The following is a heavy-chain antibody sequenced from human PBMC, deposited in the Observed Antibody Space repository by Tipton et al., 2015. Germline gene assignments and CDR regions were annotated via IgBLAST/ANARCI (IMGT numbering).Heavy chain of an antibody. CDR1: GGSFSGFY. CDR2: INHSGST. V-gene: IGHV4-34*01. J-gene: IGHJ3*02. D-gene: IGHD5-12*01. Sequence: TLSLTCTVYGGSFSGFYWSWIRQPPGKGLEWIGEINHSGSTNYNPSLKSRVTISVDTSKNQFSLNLSSVTAADTAVYFCARRRVATGGKAFDIWGQGTMVTVSS. CDR3: ARRRVATGGKAFDI.